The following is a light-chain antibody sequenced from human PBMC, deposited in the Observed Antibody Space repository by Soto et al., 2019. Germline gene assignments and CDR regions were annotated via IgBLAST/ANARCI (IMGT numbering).Light chain of an antibody. CDR2: YDS. CDR3: QVWDSSSDHVV. CDR1: NIGSKS. V-gene: IGLV3-21*04. J-gene: IGLJ2*01. Sequence: VLTQPPSVSVAPGKTARITCGGNNIGSKSVHWYQQKSGQAPVLVIYYDSDRPSGIPERFSGSNSGNTATLTISRVEAGDEADYYCQVWDSSSDHVVFGGGTKLTVL.